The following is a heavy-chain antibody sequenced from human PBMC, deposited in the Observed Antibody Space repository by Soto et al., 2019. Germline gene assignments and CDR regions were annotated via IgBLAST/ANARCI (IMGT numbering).Heavy chain of an antibody. CDR3: ARARSYSDY. CDR1: GFIFSSYS. CDR2: ISGGSSTI. D-gene: IGHD1-26*01. J-gene: IGHJ4*02. Sequence: EVQLVESGGGLVQPGGSLRLSCAASGFIFSSYSMNWVRQAPGKGLEWVSYISGGSSTIYYADSVKGRFTISRDKAKNSLYLQMNSLRVEDTAVYYCARARSYSDYWGQGTLVTVSS. V-gene: IGHV3-48*01.